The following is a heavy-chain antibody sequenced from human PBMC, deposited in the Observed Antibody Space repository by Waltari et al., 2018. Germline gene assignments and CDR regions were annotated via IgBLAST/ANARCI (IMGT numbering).Heavy chain of an antibody. CDR3: ARQLGGYSGSQDWFDP. J-gene: IGHJ5*02. D-gene: IGHD5-12*01. CDR1: GYSFTSYW. V-gene: IGHV5-51*01. Sequence: EVQLVQSGAEVKKPGESLKISCKGSGYSFTSYWIGWVRQMPGKGLEWMGFIYPCDSDTRYSPSFQGQVTISADKSISTAYLQWSSLKASDTAMYYCARQLGGYSGSQDWFDPWGQGTLVTVSS. CDR2: IYPCDSDT.